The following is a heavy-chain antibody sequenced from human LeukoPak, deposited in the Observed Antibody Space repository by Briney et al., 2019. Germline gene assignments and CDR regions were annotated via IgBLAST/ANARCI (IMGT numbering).Heavy chain of an antibody. V-gene: IGHV3-21*01. CDR1: GFTFDTYP. CDR2: ISSSSSYI. D-gene: IGHD3-9*01. Sequence: GSLRLSCAAAGFTFDTYPMNWVRPAPGKGLEWVSSISSSSSYIYYADSVKGRFTISRDNAKNELYLQMNSLRAEDTAVYYCARDQTRHFDWFKSGVGAFDIWGQGTMVTVSS. CDR3: ARDQTRHFDWFKSGVGAFDI. J-gene: IGHJ3*02.